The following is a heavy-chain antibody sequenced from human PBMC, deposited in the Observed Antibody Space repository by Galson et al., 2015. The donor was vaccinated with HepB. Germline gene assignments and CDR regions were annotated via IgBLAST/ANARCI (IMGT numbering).Heavy chain of an antibody. CDR1: EFTFSSYD. J-gene: IGHJ4*02. CDR3: AKAPRLGYCSSSSCYHDY. D-gene: IGHD2-2*01. Sequence: SLRLSCAASEFTFSSYDMHWVRQAPGKGLEWVAVISYDGSNKYYADSVKGRFTISRDNSKNTLYLQMNSLRPEDTAVYYCAKAPRLGYCSSSSCYHDYWGQGTLVTVSS. CDR2: ISYDGSNK. V-gene: IGHV3-30*18.